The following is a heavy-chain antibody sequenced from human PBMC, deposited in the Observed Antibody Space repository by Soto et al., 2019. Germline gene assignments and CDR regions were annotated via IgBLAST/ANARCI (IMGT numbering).Heavy chain of an antibody. CDR1: GGSINSGDYY. CDR2: IFHSGST. D-gene: IGHD3-10*01. Sequence: LSLTCTVSGGSINSGDYYWTWVRHPPVNGLEWIGNIFHSGSTYYTPSLQSRVTISLDTSKNHFSLKLSSVTPADTAVYYCARDRYYGSGTYYNFYSGMDVWGQGTTVTVSS. CDR3: ARDRYYGSGTYYNFYSGMDV. J-gene: IGHJ6*02. V-gene: IGHV4-30-4*01.